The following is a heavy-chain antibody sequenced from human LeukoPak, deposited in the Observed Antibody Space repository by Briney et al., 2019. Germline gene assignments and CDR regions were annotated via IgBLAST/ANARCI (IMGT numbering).Heavy chain of an antibody. Sequence: PGRSLTLSCAASGFTLSSYAMSWVRQAPGKGLEWGSAIIGSGGSTYYADAVQGRFTISRDNSKNTLYLQMNSLRAEDTAVYYCAIFYGDSDYWGQGTLVTVSS. J-gene: IGHJ4*02. CDR2: IIGSGGST. CDR3: AIFYGDSDY. V-gene: IGHV3-23*01. CDR1: GFTLSSYA. D-gene: IGHD4-17*01.